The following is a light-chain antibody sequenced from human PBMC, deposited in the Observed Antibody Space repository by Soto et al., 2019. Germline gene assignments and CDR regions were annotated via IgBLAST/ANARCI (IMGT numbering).Light chain of an antibody. Sequence: DIVMTQSPDSLAVSLGERATIGCKSSQTISYTSINKTYLAWYQQRPGQPPKLLIYWASIRGSGVPDRLSGSGFGTDFTLTISSLQTEDVAVYYCQQYFSYPLTFGGGTKVDIK. J-gene: IGKJ4*01. CDR1: QTISYTSINKTY. CDR3: QQYFSYPLT. CDR2: WAS. V-gene: IGKV4-1*01.